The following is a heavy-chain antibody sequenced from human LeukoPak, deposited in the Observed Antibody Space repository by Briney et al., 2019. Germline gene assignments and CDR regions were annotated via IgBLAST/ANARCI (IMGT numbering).Heavy chain of an antibody. J-gene: IGHJ4*02. CDR3: AKDIATGNRLYYFDY. CDR2: ISWKSGSI. CDR1: GFTFDDYA. Sequence: GGSLRLSCAASGFTFDDYAMRWVRQAPGKGLEWVSGISWKSGSIGYADSVKGRFTISRDNAKNSLYLQMNSLRAEDTALYYCAKDIATGNRLYYFDYWGQGTLVTVSS. V-gene: IGHV3-9*01. D-gene: IGHD1-14*01.